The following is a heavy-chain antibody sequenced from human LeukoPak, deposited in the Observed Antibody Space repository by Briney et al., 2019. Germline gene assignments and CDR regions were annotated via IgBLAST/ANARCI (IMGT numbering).Heavy chain of an antibody. Sequence: PSETLSLTCAVYGGSFSVYYWSWIRQPPGKGLEWIGEINHSGSTNYNPSLKSRVTISVDTSKNQFSLKLSSVTAADTAVYYCARGQFCSDIVVVPAASPFDYWGQGTLVTVSS. CDR1: GGSFSVYY. J-gene: IGHJ4*02. CDR2: INHSGST. V-gene: IGHV4-34*01. CDR3: ARGQFCSDIVVVPAASPFDY. D-gene: IGHD2-2*01.